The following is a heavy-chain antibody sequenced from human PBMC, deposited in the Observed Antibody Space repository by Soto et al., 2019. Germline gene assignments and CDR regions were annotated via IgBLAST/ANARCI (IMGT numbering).Heavy chain of an antibody. CDR2: ITNTASGT. V-gene: IGHV3-23*01. J-gene: IGHJ6*03. CDR3: ARLRNVQQVYYYYYMDV. D-gene: IGHD2-21*01. CDR1: GFTFKNYA. Sequence: PGGSLRLSCAASGFTFKNYAMSWVRQAPGKGLEWVSHITNTASGTFYADPVKGRFTISRDNSENMLYLQMNSLRVEDTAIYYCARLRNVQQVYYYYYMDVWGKGTTVTVSS.